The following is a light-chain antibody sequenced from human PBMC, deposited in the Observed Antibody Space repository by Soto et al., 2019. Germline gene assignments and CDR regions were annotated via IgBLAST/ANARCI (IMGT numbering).Light chain of an antibody. V-gene: IGLV2-8*01. Sequence: QSALTQPPSASGSPGQSFTISCSGTSSDVGGFNYVSWYQQHPGRAPQVLIYEVNKRPSGVPDRFSGSKSGSTASLTVSGHQAEDEAEYYCRSYAVTNIFVFGTGTKLTV. CDR1: SSDVGGFNY. J-gene: IGLJ1*01. CDR2: EVN. CDR3: RSYAVTNIFV.